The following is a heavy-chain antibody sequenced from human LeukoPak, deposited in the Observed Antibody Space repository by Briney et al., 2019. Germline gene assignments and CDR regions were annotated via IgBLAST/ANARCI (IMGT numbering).Heavy chain of an antibody. V-gene: IGHV1-8*01. Sequence: ASVKVSCKASGYTFTSYDINWVRQATGQGLEWMGWMNPNSGNTGYAQKFQGRVTMTRNTSISTAYMELSSLRSEDTAVYYCARALYSSSSFFSSYYYMDVWGKGTTVTVSS. J-gene: IGHJ6*03. CDR2: MNPNSGNT. CDR3: ARALYSSSSFFSSYYYMDV. CDR1: GYTFTSYD. D-gene: IGHD6-6*01.